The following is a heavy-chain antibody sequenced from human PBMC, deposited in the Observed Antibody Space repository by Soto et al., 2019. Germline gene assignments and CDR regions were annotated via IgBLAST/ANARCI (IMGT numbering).Heavy chain of an antibody. J-gene: IGHJ3*02. Sequence: ASVKVSCKSSGYTFTSYYMHRVRQAPGQGLEWMGIINPSGGSTSYAQKFQGRVTMTRDTSTSTVYMELSSLRSEDTAVYYCARDHDFWSGSDAFDIWGQGTMVTVS. D-gene: IGHD3-3*01. V-gene: IGHV1-46*03. CDR3: ARDHDFWSGSDAFDI. CDR2: INPSGGST. CDR1: GYTFTSYY.